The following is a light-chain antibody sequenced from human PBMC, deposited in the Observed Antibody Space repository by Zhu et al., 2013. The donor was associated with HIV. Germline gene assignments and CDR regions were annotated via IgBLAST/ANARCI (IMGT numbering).Light chain of an antibody. CDR2: AAT. J-gene: IGKJ3*01. V-gene: IGKV3D-15*01. CDR3: QHFGTSLQIT. CDR1: QSVSSN. Sequence: EIVMTQSPATLSVSPGERATLSCRASQSVSSNLAWYQQKPGQAPRLVIYAATARATGIPTRFSGSRSGTEFTLTINSVTSEDFAVYYCQHFGTSLQITFGPGSRV.